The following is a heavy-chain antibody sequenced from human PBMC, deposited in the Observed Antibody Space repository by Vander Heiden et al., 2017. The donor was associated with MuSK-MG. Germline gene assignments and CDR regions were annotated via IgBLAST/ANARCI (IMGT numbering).Heavy chain of an antibody. J-gene: IGHJ4*02. Sequence: EVQLLESGGHLVLPGGYLRLSCAGSGFTFSTFAMSWVRQAPGKGLEWVSGISGRGDTTYYADSVKGRFTISRDNSKNTLYLQMNSLRAEDTAVYYCAARFGELLGSFDYWGQGTLVTVSS. V-gene: IGHV3-23*01. CDR2: ISGRGDTT. CDR1: GFTFSTFA. CDR3: AARFGELLGSFDY. D-gene: IGHD3-10*01.